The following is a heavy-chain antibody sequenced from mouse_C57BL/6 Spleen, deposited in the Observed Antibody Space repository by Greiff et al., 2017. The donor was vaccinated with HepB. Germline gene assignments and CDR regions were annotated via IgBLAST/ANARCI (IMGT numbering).Heavy chain of an antibody. CDR2: IYLYDDN. CDR1: VFSLITSGMG. J-gene: IGHJ4*01. V-gene: IGHV8-12*01. CDR3: ARRVEYSEDYAMDY. D-gene: IGHD2-12*01. Sequence: HVTLKFSFPFIFHSSHTLSLTCSFSVFSLITSGMGVSFILHPSLNFLYWLSHIYLYDDNRYNPSLKSRLTISKDTSRNQVFLKITSVDTADTATYYCARRVEYSEDYAMDYWGQGTSVTVSS.